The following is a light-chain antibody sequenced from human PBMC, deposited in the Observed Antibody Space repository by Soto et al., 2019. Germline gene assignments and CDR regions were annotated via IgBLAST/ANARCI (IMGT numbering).Light chain of an antibody. CDR3: QQYKDWRT. CDR1: QTIDNK. V-gene: IGKV3-15*01. J-gene: IGKJ1*01. CDR2: GAS. Sequence: IVMTQSPATLSVSPGERATLSCRASQTIDNKLAWYQQRPGQAPRLLIYGASIRATGIPARFSGSGSGTEFTLTISGLQSEDLGVYYCQQYKDWRTFGQGTKVDIK.